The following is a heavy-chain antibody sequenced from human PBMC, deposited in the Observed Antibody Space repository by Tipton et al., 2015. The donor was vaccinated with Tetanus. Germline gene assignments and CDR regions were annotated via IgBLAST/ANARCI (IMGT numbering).Heavy chain of an antibody. Sequence: LRLSCTVSGDSISSTGYFWTWIRQHPGQGLEWIGYISHSGDSHYNPSLKSRVTISVDTSKNHFSLKLSSVTAADTAVYYCARTTGFFPYYYYMDVWGKGTTVTVSS. CDR3: ARTTGFFPYYYYMDV. J-gene: IGHJ6*03. CDR2: ISHSGDS. D-gene: IGHD3-3*01. V-gene: IGHV4-31*03. CDR1: GDSISSTGYF.